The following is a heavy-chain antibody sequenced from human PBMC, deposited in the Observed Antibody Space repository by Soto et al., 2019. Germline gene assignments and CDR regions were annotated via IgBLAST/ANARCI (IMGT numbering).Heavy chain of an antibody. J-gene: IGHJ4*02. Sequence: QVRLVQSGAEVKKPGSSVKVSCKASGGDFSVFGISWVRQAPGQGLEWMGGIMPIFGTTNYAQKFQGRVTITADESTSKAYMELRRLRSEDTAVYYCAREREADTTAPYYFDYWGQGTQVTVSS. CDR1: GGDFSVFG. CDR2: IMPIFGTT. D-gene: IGHD4-4*01. V-gene: IGHV1-69*01. CDR3: AREREADTTAPYYFDY.